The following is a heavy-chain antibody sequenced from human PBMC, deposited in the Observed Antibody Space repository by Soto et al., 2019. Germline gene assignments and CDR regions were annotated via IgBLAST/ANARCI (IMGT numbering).Heavy chain of an antibody. D-gene: IGHD3-22*01. V-gene: IGHV1-3*01. CDR1: GYTFTSYA. Sequence: ASLKVSCKASGYTFTSYAMHWVRQAPGQRHEWMGWINAGNGNTKYSQKFQGRVTITRDTSASTAYMELSSLRSEDTAVYYCARSNYYDSSGFYYGAFDIWGQGTMVTVSS. J-gene: IGHJ3*02. CDR3: ARSNYYDSSGFYYGAFDI. CDR2: INAGNGNT.